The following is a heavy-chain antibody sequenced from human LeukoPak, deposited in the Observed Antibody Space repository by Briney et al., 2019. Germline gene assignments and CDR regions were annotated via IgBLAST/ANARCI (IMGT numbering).Heavy chain of an antibody. CDR3: ASRAGYSSSWDYYFDY. J-gene: IGHJ4*02. CDR1: GGSISSYY. CDR2: IYYSGST. Sequence: PSETLSLTCTVSGGSISSYYWGWIRQPPGKGLEWIGSIYYSGSTYYNPSLKSRVTISVDTSKNQFSLKLSSVTAADTAVYYCASRAGYSSSWDYYFDYWGQGTLVTVSS. D-gene: IGHD6-13*01. V-gene: IGHV4-39*01.